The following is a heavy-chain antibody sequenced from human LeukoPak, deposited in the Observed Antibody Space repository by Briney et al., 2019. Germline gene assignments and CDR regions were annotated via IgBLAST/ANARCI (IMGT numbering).Heavy chain of an antibody. J-gene: IGHJ4*02. D-gene: IGHD3-10*01. Sequence: GGSLRLSCAASAFIVSSSFMSWVRQPPGKGLEWVSLIYSAGTTYYADSVKGRLTISRDNSKNTLYLQMNSLKAEDTAVYYCSCFGSGAYYFDYWGQGTLVTVSS. CDR3: SCFGSGAYYFDY. V-gene: IGHV3-66*01. CDR1: AFIVSSSF. CDR2: IYSAGTT.